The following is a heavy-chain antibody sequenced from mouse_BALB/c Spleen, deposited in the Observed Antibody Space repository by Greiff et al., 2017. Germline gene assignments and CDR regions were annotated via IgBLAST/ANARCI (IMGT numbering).Heavy chain of an antibody. CDR3: GRKGGGVTHY. Sequence: VQLQQSGAELVRPGASVTLSCKASGYTFTDYEMHWVKQTPVHGLEWIGAIDPETGGTAYNQKFKGKATLTADKSSSTAYMELRSLTSEDSAVYDCGRKGGGVTHYWGQGTTLTVSS. J-gene: IGHJ2*01. CDR2: IDPETGGT. CDR1: GYTFTDYE. D-gene: IGHD2-1*01. V-gene: IGHV1-15*01.